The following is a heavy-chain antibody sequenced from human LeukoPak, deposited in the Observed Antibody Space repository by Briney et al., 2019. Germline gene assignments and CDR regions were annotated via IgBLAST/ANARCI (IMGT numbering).Heavy chain of an antibody. V-gene: IGHV4-31*03. CDR2: IYYSGST. CDR1: GGSISSGGYY. D-gene: IGHD6-19*01. J-gene: IGHJ4*02. CDR3: ARDSIAVAGIDY. Sequence: SATLSLTCTVSGGSISSGGYYWSWIRQHPGKGLEWIGYIYYSGSTYYNPSLKSRVTISVDTSKNQFSLKLSSVTAADTAVYYCARDSIAVAGIDYWGQGTLVTVYS.